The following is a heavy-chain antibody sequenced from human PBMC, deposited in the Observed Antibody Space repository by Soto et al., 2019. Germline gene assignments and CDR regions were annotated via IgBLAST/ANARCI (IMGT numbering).Heavy chain of an antibody. Sequence: EVQLVESGGGLVQPGGSLRLSCAASGFTFNSYWMTWVRQAPGKGLEWVANIKQDGSEKYYVDSVKGRFTMSRDNAKNSLYLQMNSLRAEDTAVYYCARGWGLDPWGQGTLVTVSS. V-gene: IGHV3-7*04. CDR3: ARGWGLDP. CDR2: IKQDGSEK. D-gene: IGHD1-26*01. CDR1: GFTFNSYW. J-gene: IGHJ5*02.